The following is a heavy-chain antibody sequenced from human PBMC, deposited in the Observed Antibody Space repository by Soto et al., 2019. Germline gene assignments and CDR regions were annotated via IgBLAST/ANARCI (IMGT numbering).Heavy chain of an antibody. D-gene: IGHD6-13*01. CDR1: GVSLRSGGYY. CDR3: ARYRISGSWSKFDY. J-gene: IGHJ4*02. V-gene: IGHV4-31*03. Sequence: TLSLTCTVSGVSLRSGGYYWSWIRQHPGKGLQWIGNIYYSGSTNYNPSLKSRIIISLDTSKNQFSLKLSSVTAADTAVYFCARYRISGSWSKFDYWGQGTLVTVSS. CDR2: IYYSGST.